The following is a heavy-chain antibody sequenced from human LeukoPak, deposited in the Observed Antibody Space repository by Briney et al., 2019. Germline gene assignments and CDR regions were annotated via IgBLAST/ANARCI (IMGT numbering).Heavy chain of an antibody. J-gene: IGHJ4*02. D-gene: IGHD3-10*01. CDR2: IYYSGST. V-gene: IGHV4-59*01. Sequence: PSETLSLTCTVSGGSMRGYYWSWIRQPPGKGLEWIGYIYYSGSTTYNPSLKSRVTISVDTSKNQFSLKMNSVTAADTAVYYCARGEEHGSGTVHFDYWGQGILVTVSS. CDR1: GGSMRGYY. CDR3: ARGEEHGSGTVHFDY.